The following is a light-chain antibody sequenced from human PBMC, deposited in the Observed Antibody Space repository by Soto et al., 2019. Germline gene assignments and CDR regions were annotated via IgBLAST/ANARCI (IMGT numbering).Light chain of an antibody. CDR1: QSVSDN. V-gene: IGKV3-15*01. CDR3: QQYDDWPMYT. Sequence: EILMTQSPATLSVSPGERVTLSCRASQSVSDNLAWYQHKPGQAPRLLIYGTSTRATGIPARFRGSGSGTEFTLTNSSLQSEDFAVYYCQQYDDWPMYTFGQGTKLEIK. J-gene: IGKJ2*01. CDR2: GTS.